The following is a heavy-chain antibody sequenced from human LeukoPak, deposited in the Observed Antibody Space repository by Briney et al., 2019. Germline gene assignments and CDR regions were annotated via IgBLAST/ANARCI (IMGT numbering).Heavy chain of an antibody. J-gene: IGHJ4*02. CDR3: AMQYCSGGSCYFDY. Sequence: SETLSLTCTVSGGSISSYYWSWIRQPAGKGLEWIGRIYTSGSTNYNPSLKSRVTMSVDTSKNQFSLKLTSVTAADTAVYYCAMQYCSGGSCYFDYWGQGTLVTVSS. CDR1: GGSISSYY. V-gene: IGHV4-4*07. D-gene: IGHD2-15*01. CDR2: IYTSGST.